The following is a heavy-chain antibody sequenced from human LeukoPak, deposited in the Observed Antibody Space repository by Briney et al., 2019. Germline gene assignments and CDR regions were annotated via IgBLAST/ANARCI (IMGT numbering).Heavy chain of an antibody. Sequence: AASVSVSCKASGYTFTSYDINWVRQAPGQGLEWMGWMNPNSGNTGYAQKFQGRVTMTRNTSISTAYMELSSLRSEDTAVYYCARGYCSGGSCVDYWGQGTLVTVSS. D-gene: IGHD2-15*01. CDR2: MNPNSGNT. J-gene: IGHJ4*02. CDR1: GYTFTSYD. V-gene: IGHV1-8*01. CDR3: ARGYCSGGSCVDY.